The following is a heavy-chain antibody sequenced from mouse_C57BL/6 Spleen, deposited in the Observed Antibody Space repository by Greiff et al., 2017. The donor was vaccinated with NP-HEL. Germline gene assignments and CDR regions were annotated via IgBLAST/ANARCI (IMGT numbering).Heavy chain of an antibody. CDR1: GYTFTSYW. CDR3: ARYSGSSPSWYFEG. Sequence: QVQLKQPGAELVKPGASVKLSCKASGYTFTSYWMHWVKQRPGRGLELIGRIDPNSGGTKYNEKFKSKATLTVDKPSSTAYMQLSSLTSEDSAVYYCARYSGSSPSWYFEGWGRGSTGSASS. CDR2: IDPNSGGT. D-gene: IGHD1-1*01. J-gene: IGHJ1*03. V-gene: IGHV1-72*01.